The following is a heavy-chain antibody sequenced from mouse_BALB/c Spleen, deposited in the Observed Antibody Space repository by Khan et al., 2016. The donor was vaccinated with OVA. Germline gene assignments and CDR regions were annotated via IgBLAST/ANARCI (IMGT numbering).Heavy chain of an antibody. V-gene: IGHV14-3*02. CDR3: LRVASSGRFAY. Sequence: VQLQQSGADFVKPGASVKLSCTASGFNIKDPYMHWINQRPQQGLEWIGRIDSANGAVKYDPKFQDKATIAADASYNTAYLQLSSLTSEDTAVYYSLRVASSGRFAYWAQATLVTVSA. D-gene: IGHD6-1*01. CDR1: GFNIKDPY. J-gene: IGHJ3*01. CDR2: IDSANGAV.